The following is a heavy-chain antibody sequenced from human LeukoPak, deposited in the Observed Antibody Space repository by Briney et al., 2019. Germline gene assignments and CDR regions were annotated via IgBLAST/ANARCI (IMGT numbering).Heavy chain of an antibody. Sequence: GGSLRLSCAASGFTFSSYAMHWVRQAPGKGLEWVAVISYDGSNKYYADSVKGRFTISRDNAKNSLYLQMNSLRAEDTAVYYCARGGYYDEGFDPWGQGTLVTVSS. CDR2: ISYDGSNK. D-gene: IGHD3-22*01. CDR1: GFTFSSYA. J-gene: IGHJ5*02. V-gene: IGHV3-30-3*01. CDR3: ARGGYYDEGFDP.